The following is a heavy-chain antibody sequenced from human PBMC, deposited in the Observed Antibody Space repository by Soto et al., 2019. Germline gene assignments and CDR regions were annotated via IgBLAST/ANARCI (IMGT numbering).Heavy chain of an antibody. Sequence: QVQLVQSGAEVKKPGSSVKVSCKASRGTFSSYTISWVRQAPGQGLEWMGRIIPILGIANYAQKFQGRVTITADKSTSTAYMELSSLRSEDTAVYYCATLLLGYCSSATCYDYWGQGTLVTVSS. D-gene: IGHD2-2*01. J-gene: IGHJ4*02. V-gene: IGHV1-69*02. CDR2: IIPILGIA. CDR3: ATLLLGYCSSATCYDY. CDR1: RGTFSSYT.